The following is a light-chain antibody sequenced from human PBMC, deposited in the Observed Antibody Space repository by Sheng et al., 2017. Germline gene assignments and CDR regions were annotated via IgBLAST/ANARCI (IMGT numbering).Light chain of an antibody. J-gene: IGKJ1*01. CDR1: QGISSY. CDR2: AAS. V-gene: IGKV1-9*01. Sequence: RLTQSPSSLSASVGDRVTITCRASQGISSYLAWYQQKPGKAPKLLIYAASTLQSGVPSRFSGSGSGTDFTLTISSLQPEDFATYYCKQYKSYWTFGPGTKVEIK. CDR3: KQYKSYWT.